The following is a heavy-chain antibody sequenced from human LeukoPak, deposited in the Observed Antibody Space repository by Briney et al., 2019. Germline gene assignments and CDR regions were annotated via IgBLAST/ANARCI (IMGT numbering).Heavy chain of an antibody. CDR1: GFTFSTYS. J-gene: IGHJ5*02. CDR2: ISSSSTAI. Sequence: GGSLRLSCAASGFTFSTYSMNWVRQAPGKGLEWISYISSSSTAIYYADSVKGRFTISRDNAKSSLYLQMNSLRAEDTAVYYRARESVQQLSPWGQGALVTVSS. CDR3: ARESVQQLSP. D-gene: IGHD6-13*01. V-gene: IGHV3-48*01.